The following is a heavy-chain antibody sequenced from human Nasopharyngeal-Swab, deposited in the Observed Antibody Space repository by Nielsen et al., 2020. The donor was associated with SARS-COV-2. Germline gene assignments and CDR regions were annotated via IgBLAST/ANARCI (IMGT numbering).Heavy chain of an antibody. CDR3: ARHVEYSSGWYYYYGMDV. J-gene: IGHJ6*02. D-gene: IGHD6-19*01. V-gene: IGHV4-39*01. CDR2: IYYSGST. Sequence: SETLSLTCTVSGGSISSSYYWGWIRQPPGKGLEWIGSIYYSGSTYYNPSLKSRVTISVDTSKNQFSLKLSSVTAADTAVYYCARHVEYSSGWYYYYGMDVWGQGTTVTVSS. CDR1: GGSISSSYY.